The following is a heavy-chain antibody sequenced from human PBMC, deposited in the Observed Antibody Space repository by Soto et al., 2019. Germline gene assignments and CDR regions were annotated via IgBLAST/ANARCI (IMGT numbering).Heavy chain of an antibody. CDR1: GGSITTSSYN. J-gene: IGHJ3*01. D-gene: IGHD3-10*01. V-gene: IGHV4-39*02. Sequence: QLQLQESGPGLVKPSETLSLTCSVSGGSITTSSYNWDWIRQPPGKGLEWIGTINYDGSTSYNPSPKSHVTISVDTSKNHFALKVNSVTAAATAVYYCARFYGNAFDVWGRGTVVTVSS. CDR2: INYDGST. CDR3: ARFYGNAFDV.